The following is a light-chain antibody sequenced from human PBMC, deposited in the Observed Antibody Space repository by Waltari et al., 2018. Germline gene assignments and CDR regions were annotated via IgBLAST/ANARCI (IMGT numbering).Light chain of an antibody. V-gene: IGKV3-15*01. Sequence: EIVMTQSPATLSVSPGERATPSCRASQSVTSNLAWYLQKPGQAPRLLIYGASTRATGIPARFSGSGSGTEFTLTISSLQSEDFAVYYCQESGRTFGQGTKVEIK. CDR2: GAS. CDR3: QESGRT. CDR1: QSVTSN. J-gene: IGKJ1*01.